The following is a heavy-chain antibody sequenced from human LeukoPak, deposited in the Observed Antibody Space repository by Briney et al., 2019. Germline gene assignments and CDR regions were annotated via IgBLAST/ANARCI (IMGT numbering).Heavy chain of an antibody. V-gene: IGHV3-30*01. CDR1: GFTFSSYA. CDR3: ARGKGCSSNSCPGGYFDL. Sequence: PGGSLRLSCAASGFTFSSYAMHWVRQAPGKGLEWVAAISYDGSNKYYADSVKGRFTISRDNSKNTLYLQMNSLRAEDTAVYYCARGKGCSSNSCPGGYFDLWGRGTLVTVSS. D-gene: IGHD2-2*01. CDR2: ISYDGSNK. J-gene: IGHJ2*01.